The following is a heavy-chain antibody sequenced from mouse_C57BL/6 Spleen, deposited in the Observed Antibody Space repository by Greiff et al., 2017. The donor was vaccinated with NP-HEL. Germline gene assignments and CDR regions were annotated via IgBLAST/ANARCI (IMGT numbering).Heavy chain of an antibody. CDR1: GYTFTSYW. V-gene: IGHV1-5*01. CDR2: IYPGNSDT. Sequence: EVMLVESGTVLARPGASVKMSCKTSGYTFTSYWMHWVKQRPGQGLEWIGAIYPGNSDTRYNQKFKGKAKLTAVTSASTAYMELSSLTNEDSAVYYCTRGGNDPAWFAYWGQGTLVTVSA. D-gene: IGHD2-2*01. J-gene: IGHJ3*01. CDR3: TRGGNDPAWFAY.